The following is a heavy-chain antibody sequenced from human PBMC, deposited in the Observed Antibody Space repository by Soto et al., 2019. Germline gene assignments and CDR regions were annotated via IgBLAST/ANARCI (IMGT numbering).Heavy chain of an antibody. CDR1: GDSVKSGGYY. D-gene: IGHD6-13*01. CDR2: IFYTGST. J-gene: IGHJ4*02. CDR3: ATDRPTSGIPSDGL. Sequence: PSETLSLTCTVSGDSVKSGGYYWSWIRQHPGKGLEWIGCIFYTGSTYYNPSLKSRVIISVDTSKNQFSLTLTSVTPADTAVYYCATDRPTSGIPSDGLWGRGTLVTVSS. V-gene: IGHV4-31*03.